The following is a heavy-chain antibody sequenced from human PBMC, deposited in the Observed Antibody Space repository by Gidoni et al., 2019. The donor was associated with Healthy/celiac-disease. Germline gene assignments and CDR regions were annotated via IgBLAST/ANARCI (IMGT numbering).Heavy chain of an antibody. Sequence: EVQLVASGGGLVPPGGSLQLSCAASGFTFSGAALHWVRQASGKGLEWVGRIRSKANSYATAYAASVKGRFTISRDDSKNTAYLQMNSLKNEDTAGYYCTTYLQDYWGQGTLVTVSS. CDR1: GFTFSGAA. CDR3: TTYLQDY. J-gene: IGHJ4*02. D-gene: IGHD3-10*01. V-gene: IGHV3-73*01. CDR2: IRSKANSYAT.